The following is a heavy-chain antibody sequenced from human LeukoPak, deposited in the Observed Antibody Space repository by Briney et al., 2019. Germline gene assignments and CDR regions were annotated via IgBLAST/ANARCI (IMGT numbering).Heavy chain of an antibody. D-gene: IGHD3-10*01. Sequence: PGGSLRLSCAASGFTFSNYEMNWVRQAPGKGLEWISHISNFGDIIHYADSVEGRFTISRDNSKNSLYLQMNSLRTEDTALYYCAKGKNTGSYLSHVDYWGQGTLVTVSS. CDR1: GFTFSNYE. CDR3: AKGKNTGSYLSHVDY. J-gene: IGHJ4*02. V-gene: IGHV3-48*03. CDR2: ISNFGDII.